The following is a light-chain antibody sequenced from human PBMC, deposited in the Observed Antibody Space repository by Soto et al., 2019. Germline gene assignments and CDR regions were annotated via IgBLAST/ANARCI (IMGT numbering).Light chain of an antibody. CDR3: QPSYSTPFT. CDR1: HSISSY. V-gene: IGKV1-39*01. Sequence: DIQMTQSPSSLSASVGDRVTITCRASHSISSYLHWYQQKPGKAPKLLIYAASSLQSGFPSRFSGSGSGTDFTLPISSLQPADFAPYYCQPSYSTPFTFCPGTKVDIK. CDR2: AAS. J-gene: IGKJ3*01.